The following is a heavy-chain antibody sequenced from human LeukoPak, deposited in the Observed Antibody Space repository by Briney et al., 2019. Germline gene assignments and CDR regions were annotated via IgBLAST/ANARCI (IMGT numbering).Heavy chain of an antibody. CDR3: AKDRDRAAAE. Sequence: GGSLRLSCAASGFIFSDYYMSWIRQAPGKGLEFISYISSSGSTIYYYADSVKGRFTISRDNAKNSLYLQMNSLRAEDTAMYYCAKDRDRAAAEWGQGTLVTVSS. CDR1: GFIFSDYY. CDR2: ISSSGSTI. V-gene: IGHV3-11*01. J-gene: IGHJ4*02. D-gene: IGHD6-13*01.